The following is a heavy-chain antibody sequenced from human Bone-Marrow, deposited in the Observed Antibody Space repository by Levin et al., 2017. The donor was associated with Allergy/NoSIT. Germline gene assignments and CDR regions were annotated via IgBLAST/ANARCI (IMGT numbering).Heavy chain of an antibody. V-gene: IGHV3-23*01. CDR1: GFTFSNYA. CDR2: VSGNGAKS. D-gene: IGHD1-7*01. J-gene: IGHJ5*02. Sequence: GESLKISCSASGFTFSNYAMTWVRQAPGKRPEWVSVVSGNGAKSAYADSVKGRFTISRDNSKNVLSLQANSLRAEDTALYYCAKGLGPGIAGTTVLGNWLDLWGQGTLVTVSS. CDR3: AKGLGPGIAGTTVLGNWLDL.